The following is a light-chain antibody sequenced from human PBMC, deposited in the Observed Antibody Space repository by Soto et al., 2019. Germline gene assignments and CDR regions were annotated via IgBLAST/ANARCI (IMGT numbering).Light chain of an antibody. V-gene: IGKV3-15*01. J-gene: IGKJ5*01. Sequence: EIVMTQSPATLSVSPLGRSTLSFMSSQSISDTLAWYQQKPGQAPRLLIHGASTRATGIPARFSGSGSGTEFTLSISSLQSEDFAVYYCKQYKEWPPFTFGQGTRLEIK. CDR3: KQYKEWPPFT. CDR2: GAS. CDR1: QSISDT.